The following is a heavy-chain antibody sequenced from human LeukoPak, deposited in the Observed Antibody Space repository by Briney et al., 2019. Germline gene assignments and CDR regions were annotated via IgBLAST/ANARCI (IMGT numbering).Heavy chain of an antibody. CDR3: AKTRPLDSSSWSHGDY. CDR1: GFTFSSYA. D-gene: IGHD6-13*01. Sequence: GGSLRLSCAVSGFTFSSYAMSWVRQAPGKGLEWVSAISGSGDSTYYGGSVKGRFTISRDNSKNTLYLQMNSLRAEDTAVYYCAKTRPLDSSSWSHGDYWGQGTLVTVSS. CDR2: ISGSGDST. J-gene: IGHJ4*02. V-gene: IGHV3-23*01.